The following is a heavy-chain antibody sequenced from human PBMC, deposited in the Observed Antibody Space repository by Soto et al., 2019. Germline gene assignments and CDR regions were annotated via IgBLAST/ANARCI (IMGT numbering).Heavy chain of an antibody. CDR1: GFTFSSHA. V-gene: IGHV3-23*01. D-gene: IGHD2-15*01. CDR3: AKEPVCSGGDCHSYYVPKYFQH. Sequence: EVELLESGGGLVQPGGSLRLSCAASGFTFSSHALSWVRQAPGKGLEWVSAMSGTGDSTYYAESVEGRFTISRDNSKNKLYLQMNSLRAEDTAVYYCAKEPVCSGGDCHSYYVPKYFQHWGQGTLVTVSS. J-gene: IGHJ1*01. CDR2: MSGTGDST.